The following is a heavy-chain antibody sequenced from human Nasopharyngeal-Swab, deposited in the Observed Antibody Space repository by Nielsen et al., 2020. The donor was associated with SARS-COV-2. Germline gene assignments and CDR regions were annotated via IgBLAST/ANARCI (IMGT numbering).Heavy chain of an antibody. J-gene: IGHJ4*02. CDR1: GFTVSSNY. CDR2: IYSGGST. V-gene: IGHV3-66*01. Sequence: GESLKISCAASGFTVSSNYMSWVRQAPGKGLEWVSVIYSGGSTYYADSVKGRFTISRDNSKNTPYLQMNSLRAEDTAVYYCAGPSYYDFWSGYHFDYWGQGTLVTVSS. CDR3: AGPSYYDFWSGYHFDY. D-gene: IGHD3-3*01.